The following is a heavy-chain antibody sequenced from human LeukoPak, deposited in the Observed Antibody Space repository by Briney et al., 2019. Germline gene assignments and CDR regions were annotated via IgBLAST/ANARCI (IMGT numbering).Heavy chain of an antibody. D-gene: IGHD6-19*01. J-gene: IGHJ4*02. Sequence: ASVKVSCKASGYTFTSSSINWVRQAPGQGLEWLGWINPYNGNTDYSQKIQGRVTTTRDTSTSTAYMELRSLRSDDTAFYYCVRDTGYGSGWYPGYYWGQGTLVTVSA. V-gene: IGHV1-18*01. CDR1: GYTFTSSS. CDR2: INPYNGNT. CDR3: VRDTGYGSGWYPGYY.